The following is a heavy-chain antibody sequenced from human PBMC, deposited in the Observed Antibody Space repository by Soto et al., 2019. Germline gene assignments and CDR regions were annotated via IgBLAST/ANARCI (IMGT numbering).Heavy chain of an antibody. D-gene: IGHD2-2*01. CDR2: ISSSSSYI. V-gene: IGHV3-21*01. Sequence: GESLKISCAASGFTFSSYSMNWVRQAPGKGLEWVSSISSSSSYIYYADSVKGRFTISRDNAKNSLYLQMNSLRAEDTAVYYCARDERVVPAALSDYWGQGTLVTVSS. CDR3: ARDERVVPAALSDY. J-gene: IGHJ4*02. CDR1: GFTFSSYS.